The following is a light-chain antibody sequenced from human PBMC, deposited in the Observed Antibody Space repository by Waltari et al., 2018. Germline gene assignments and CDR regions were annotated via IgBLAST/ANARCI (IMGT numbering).Light chain of an antibody. J-gene: IGKJ1*01. CDR2: DTA. CDR1: QSVGRS. V-gene: IGKV3-20*01. Sequence: SCRARQSVGRSVAWYQQKPGQAPRLLIYDTAIRATGTPGRFSGSGSGTDFSLAISSLEPEDFAVYFCQHYVNLPVTFGQGTKVEI. CDR3: QHYVNLPVT.